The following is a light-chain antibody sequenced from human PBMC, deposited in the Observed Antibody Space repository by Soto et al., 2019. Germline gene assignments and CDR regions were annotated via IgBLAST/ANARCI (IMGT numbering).Light chain of an antibody. V-gene: IGKV3-15*01. J-gene: IGKJ1*01. Sequence: EIVMTQSPATLSVSPGEIVTLFCRASQSIYEKLAWYQQKPGQTPRLVIYDTSTRATGTPGSFSGSGSGTEFTLTISSLQSEDFAVYYCQQYGSSGTFGQGTKVDIK. CDR2: DTS. CDR3: QQYGSSGT. CDR1: QSIYEK.